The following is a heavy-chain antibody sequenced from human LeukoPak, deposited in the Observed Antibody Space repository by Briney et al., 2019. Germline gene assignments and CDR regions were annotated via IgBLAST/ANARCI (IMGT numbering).Heavy chain of an antibody. D-gene: IGHD3-10*01. CDR1: GYSFTSYW. CDR2: IYPGDSDT. J-gene: IGHJ4*02. V-gene: IGHV5-51*01. Sequence: GESLKISCKGSGYSFTSYWIGWVRQMPGKGLEWMGIIYPGDSDTRYSPSFQGQVTISADKSIITAYLQWSSLKASDTAMYYCARHKRDGLWFGELLYPYYFDYWGQGTLVTVSS. CDR3: ARHKRDGLWFGELLYPYYFDY.